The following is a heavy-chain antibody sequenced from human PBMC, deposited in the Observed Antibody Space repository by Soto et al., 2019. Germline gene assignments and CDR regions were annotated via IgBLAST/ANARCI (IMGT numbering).Heavy chain of an antibody. CDR2: ISISSSDR. J-gene: IGHJ4*01. V-gene: IGHV3-21*06. CDR3: VRGMNPLF. Sequence: LXLSCSASGLTRRTYPMNWVRQAPGKGLEWCSSISISSSDRYYADSVRGRFTISRDNAKNALYLQMNSLRADDTAVYFCVRGMNPLFGGQGTLVTVSS. CDR1: GLTRRTYP.